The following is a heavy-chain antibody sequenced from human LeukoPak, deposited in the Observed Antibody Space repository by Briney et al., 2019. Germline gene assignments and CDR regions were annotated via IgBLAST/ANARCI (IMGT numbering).Heavy chain of an antibody. CDR2: INHSGST. D-gene: IGHD3-10*01. CDR1: GGSFSGYY. Sequence: SSETLSLTCAVYGGSFSGYYWSWIRQPPGKGLEWLGEINHSGSTNYNPSLKSRVTISVDTSKNQFSLKLSSVTAADTAVYYCARVYYYGSGSYHNWFDPWGQGALVTVSS. J-gene: IGHJ5*02. CDR3: ARVYYYGSGSYHNWFDP. V-gene: IGHV4-34*01.